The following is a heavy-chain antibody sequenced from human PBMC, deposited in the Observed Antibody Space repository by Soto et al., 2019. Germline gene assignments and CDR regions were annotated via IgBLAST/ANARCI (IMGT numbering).Heavy chain of an antibody. V-gene: IGHV1-69*12. Sequence: QVQLVQSGAEVKKPGSSVKVSCKASGGTFSTSAISWVRQAPGQGLEWVGGIMPVFPTPDYAQNFQGRVTITADDSTPTAYLELTSLRADDPAVYYCARDKDRLQLGGNYYYILDVWGQGTAITVSS. D-gene: IGHD1-1*01. J-gene: IGHJ6*02. CDR1: GGTFSTSA. CDR3: ARDKDRLQLGGNYYYILDV. CDR2: IMPVFPTP.